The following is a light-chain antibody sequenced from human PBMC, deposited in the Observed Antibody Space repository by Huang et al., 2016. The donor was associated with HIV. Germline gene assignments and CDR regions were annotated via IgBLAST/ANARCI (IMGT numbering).Light chain of an antibody. V-gene: IGKV1-27*01. CDR3: QKYDGAPRT. CDR2: AAS. J-gene: IGKJ1*01. Sequence: MTQSPPSLSASIGDRVTLTCRASRDISTFLAWYQQKPGKPPRLLIYAASILHSGVPSRFSGGGSGTNFTLTVSSLQPEDVANYYCQKYDGAPRTFGQGTKLEL. CDR1: RDISTF.